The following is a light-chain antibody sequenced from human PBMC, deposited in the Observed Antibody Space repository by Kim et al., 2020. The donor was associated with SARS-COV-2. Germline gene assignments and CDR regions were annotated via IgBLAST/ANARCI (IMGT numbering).Light chain of an antibody. CDR3: SSYASRRINV. J-gene: IGLJ1*01. V-gene: IGLV2-14*03. Sequence: GQSLTISCTGTSSDVGDYNFVSWYQHHPGKAPKLILYDVSYRPSGVSNRFSGSKSGNTASLTISGLQAEDDGDYYCSSYASRRINVFGTGTKVIVL. CDR1: SSDVGDYNF. CDR2: DVS.